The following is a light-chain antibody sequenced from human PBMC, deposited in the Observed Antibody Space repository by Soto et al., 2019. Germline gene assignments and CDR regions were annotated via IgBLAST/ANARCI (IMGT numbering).Light chain of an antibody. CDR3: QPSYSSPLT. CDR2: SAS. V-gene: IGKV3-15*01. Sequence: VMTQSPSTLSVSPGDSVTLSCRANQGIGDYLNWYQHKPGKAPGLLIISASIWATGVPARFSGDGFGTDFSLTISSLQSEDFATYYCQPSYSSPLTFGGGTKVEI. CDR1: QGIGDY. J-gene: IGKJ4*01.